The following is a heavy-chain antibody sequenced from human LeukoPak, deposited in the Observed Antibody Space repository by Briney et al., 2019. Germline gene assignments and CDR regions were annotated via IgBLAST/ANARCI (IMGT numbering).Heavy chain of an antibody. CDR1: GFAVSSNY. D-gene: IGHD2-2*01. Sequence: GGSLRLSCAASGFAVSSNYMSWVRQAPGKGLEWVSVLYSGGSTYYAGSVRGRFTISRDNAKNSLYLQMNSLRAEDTAVYYCASCSSTNCYWGQGTLVTVSS. V-gene: IGHV3-53*01. CDR2: LYSGGST. J-gene: IGHJ4*02. CDR3: ASCSSTNCY.